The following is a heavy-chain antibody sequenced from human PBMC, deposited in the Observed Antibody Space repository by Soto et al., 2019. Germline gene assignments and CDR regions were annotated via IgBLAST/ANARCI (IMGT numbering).Heavy chain of an antibody. CDR3: AKFSETELATEGELAY. Sequence: GGSLRLSCAASGFTFSSYAMSWVRQAPGKGLEWVSAISGSGGSTYYADSVKGRFTISRDNSKNTLYLQMNSLRAEDTAVYYCAKFSETELATEGELAYWGQGTLVTVSS. CDR2: ISGSGGST. V-gene: IGHV3-23*01. CDR1: GFTFSSYA. D-gene: IGHD5-12*01. J-gene: IGHJ4*02.